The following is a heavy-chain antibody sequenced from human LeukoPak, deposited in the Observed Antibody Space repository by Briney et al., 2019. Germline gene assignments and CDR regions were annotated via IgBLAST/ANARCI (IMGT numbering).Heavy chain of an antibody. CDR2: IYYSGST. D-gene: IGHD3-22*01. CDR3: ARDRSYYYDSSGYDRRAFDI. CDR1: GGSISRYY. J-gene: IGHJ3*02. V-gene: IGHV4-59*12. Sequence: SETLSLTCSVSGGSISRYYWSWIRQPPGKGLEWIGYIYYSGSTNYNPSLKSRVTISVDTSKNQFSLKLSSVTAADTAVYYCARDRSYYYDSSGYDRRAFDIWGQGTMVTVSS.